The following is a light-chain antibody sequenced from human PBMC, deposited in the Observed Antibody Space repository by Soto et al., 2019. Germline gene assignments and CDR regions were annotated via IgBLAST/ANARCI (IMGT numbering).Light chain of an antibody. Sequence: EVVLTQSPGTLSLSAGERATLSCRASQSVANNHLAWYPQRPGQAPRLLIYAASTRSAGIPDRFSGSGSGTDFTLTISRLEPEDFGVFFCHHYGRSPIFTFGPGTTVDMK. CDR3: HHYGRSPIFT. V-gene: IGKV3-20*01. CDR1: QSVANNH. CDR2: AAS. J-gene: IGKJ3*01.